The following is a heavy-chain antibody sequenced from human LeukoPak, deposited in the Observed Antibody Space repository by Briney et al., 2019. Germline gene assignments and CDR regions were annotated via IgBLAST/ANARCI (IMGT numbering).Heavy chain of an antibody. CDR2: INPSGGST. CDR3: ARDLRRERLRYTLFSSVTPGY. Sequence: GASVKVSCKASGYTFTSYYMHWVRQAPGQGLEWMGIINPSGGSTSYAQKFQGRVTMTRDTSTSTVYMELSSLRSEDTAVYYCARDLRRERLRYTLFSSVTPGYWGQGTLVTVSS. CDR1: GYTFTSYY. V-gene: IGHV1-46*01. J-gene: IGHJ4*02. D-gene: IGHD1-26*01.